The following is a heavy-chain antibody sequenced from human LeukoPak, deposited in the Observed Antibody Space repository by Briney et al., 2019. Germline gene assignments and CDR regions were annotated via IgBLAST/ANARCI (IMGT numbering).Heavy chain of an antibody. CDR1: GFTFSSYG. J-gene: IGHJ4*02. CDR2: ISGSGGST. D-gene: IGHD6-19*01. V-gene: IGHV3-23*01. Sequence: GGTLRLSCAASGFTFSSYGMSWVRQAPGKGVEWVSAISGSGGSTYYADSVKGRFTISRDNSKNTLCLQMNSLRAEDTAVYYCAKGRGVADYWGQGTLVTVSS. CDR3: AKGRGVADY.